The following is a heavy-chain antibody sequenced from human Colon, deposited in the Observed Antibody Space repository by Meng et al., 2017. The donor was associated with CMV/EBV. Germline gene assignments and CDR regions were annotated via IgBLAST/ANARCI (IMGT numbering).Heavy chain of an antibody. Sequence: QVQLEGSGGRLVKPGGSLRLSCGASGFNFNDSYMYWFRRAPGKGLEWISYITSDTPYRLYSESVQGRFTISRDNAKNSLFLQMNSLRAEDTAVYYCAPYATSWSFEHWGQGTLVTVSS. CDR2: ITSDTPYR. D-gene: IGHD2-2*01. J-gene: IGHJ4*02. CDR3: APYATSWSFEH. V-gene: IGHV3-11*05. CDR1: GFNFNDSY.